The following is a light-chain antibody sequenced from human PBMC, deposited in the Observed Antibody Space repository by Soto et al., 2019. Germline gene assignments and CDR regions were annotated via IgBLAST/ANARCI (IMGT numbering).Light chain of an antibody. CDR1: TSNIWQGYE. V-gene: IGLV1-40*01. CDR2: GHN. Sequence: QSVLTQPPSVSGAPGQRVTISCSVSTSNIWQGYEVHWYQELPGPAPKLLVSGHNIRPSGVPDRLSGSKTGASASLVIAGRTADDVADKYRQSSAYTLSGSGGFGRGTKLTVL. J-gene: IGLJ2*01. CDR3: QSSAYTLSGSGG.